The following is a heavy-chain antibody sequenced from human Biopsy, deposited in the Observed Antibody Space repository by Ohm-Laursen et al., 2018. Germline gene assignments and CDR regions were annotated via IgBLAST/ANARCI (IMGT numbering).Heavy chain of an antibody. V-gene: IGHV4-59*01. Sequence: TLSLTSTVSGGSICSVYWGWIRQTPGQGLESGGYFYYSGSTNYNPSLKSRITISVDTSKNQFSLRLNFVTAADAVVYYVTRATNSTGWPYFYFYGLDVWGQGTRVTVSS. J-gene: IGHJ6*02. CDR1: GGSICSVY. CDR2: FYYSGST. CDR3: TRATNSTGWPYFYFYGLDV. D-gene: IGHD2/OR15-2a*01.